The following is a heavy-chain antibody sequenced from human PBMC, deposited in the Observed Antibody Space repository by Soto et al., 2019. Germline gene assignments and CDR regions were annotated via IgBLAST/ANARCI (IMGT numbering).Heavy chain of an antibody. D-gene: IGHD2-15*01. CDR2: IKSKSGGGTT. J-gene: IGHJ5*02. V-gene: IGHV3-15*01. CDR1: GFTFSDAW. CDR3: TTDLWRIAVVVGSTGYFNP. Sequence: GGSLRLSCAASGFTFSDAWMSWVRQAPGKGLDWVGRIKSKSGGGTTEYAAPVRGRFTISRDDSKNTLYLQMNSLKTEDTAVYYCTTDLWRIAVVVGSTGYFNPWGQGTPVTVSS.